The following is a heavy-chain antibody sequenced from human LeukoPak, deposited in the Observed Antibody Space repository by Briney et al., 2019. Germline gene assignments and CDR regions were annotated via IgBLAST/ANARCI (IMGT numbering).Heavy chain of an antibody. Sequence: PSETLSLTCTVSGGSISSYYWSWIRQPAGKGLEWIGRIYTSGSTNYNPSLKSRVTISVDTSKNQFSLKLSSVTAADTAVYYCARDRMGLPPYYYYYYMDVWGKGATVTVSS. J-gene: IGHJ6*03. CDR2: IYTSGST. CDR1: GGSISSYY. CDR3: ARDRMGLPPYYYYYYMDV. D-gene: IGHD1-26*01. V-gene: IGHV4-4*07.